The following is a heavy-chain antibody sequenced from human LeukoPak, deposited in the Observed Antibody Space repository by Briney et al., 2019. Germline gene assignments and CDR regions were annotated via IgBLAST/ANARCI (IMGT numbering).Heavy chain of an antibody. CDR2: ITGSSSTI. CDR3: ATSNGHLDN. CDR1: GFTFSSYT. V-gene: IGHV3-48*04. D-gene: IGHD2-8*01. J-gene: IGHJ4*02. Sequence: GGSLRLSCAASGFTFSSYTMHWARQAPGKGLEWLSYITGSSSTIYYADSVKGRFTISRDNAKNSLYLQMNSLRAEDTAVYYCATSNGHLDNWGQGTLVTVSS.